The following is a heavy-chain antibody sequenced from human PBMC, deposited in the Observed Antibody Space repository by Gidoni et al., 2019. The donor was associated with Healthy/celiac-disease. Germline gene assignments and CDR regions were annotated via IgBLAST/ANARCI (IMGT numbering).Heavy chain of an antibody. CDR1: GFTFDDYA. D-gene: IGHD3-16*01. V-gene: IGHV3-9*01. CDR3: AKDIRSWGDPDWGADY. CDR2: ISWNSGSI. J-gene: IGHJ4*02. Sequence: EVQLVESGGGLVQPGRSLRLSCAASGFTFDDYAMHWVRQAPGKGLEWVSGISWNSGSIGYADSVKGRFTISRDNAKNSLYLQMNSLRAEDTALYYCAKDIRSWGDPDWGADYWGQGTLVTVSS.